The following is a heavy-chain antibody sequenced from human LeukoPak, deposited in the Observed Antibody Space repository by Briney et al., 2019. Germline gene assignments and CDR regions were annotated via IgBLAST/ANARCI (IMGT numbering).Heavy chain of an antibody. V-gene: IGHV4-59*01. Sequence: SETLSLTCTVSGGSISSYYWSWIRQPPGKGLEWIGYIYYSGSTNYNPSLKSRVTISVDTSKNQFSLKLSSVTAADTAVYYCARVRGVLPLYFDYWGQGTLVTVSS. D-gene: IGHD3-10*01. CDR3: ARVRGVLPLYFDY. J-gene: IGHJ4*02. CDR1: GGSISSYY. CDR2: IYYSGST.